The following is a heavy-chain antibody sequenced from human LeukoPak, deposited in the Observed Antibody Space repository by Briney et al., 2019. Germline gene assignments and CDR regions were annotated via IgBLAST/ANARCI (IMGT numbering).Heavy chain of an antibody. J-gene: IGHJ4*02. CDR1: GFTFSDYW. Sequence: GGSLRLSCVGSGFTFSDYWMSWVRQAPGVGLEWVANIESDGDAKNYVGSVKGRFTISRDNARNSLYLQMNSLRVEDTAVYYCARDIPSGFYTPDYWGRGTLVTVSS. CDR2: IESDGDAK. CDR3: ARDIPSGFYTPDY. V-gene: IGHV3-7*01. D-gene: IGHD5-12*01.